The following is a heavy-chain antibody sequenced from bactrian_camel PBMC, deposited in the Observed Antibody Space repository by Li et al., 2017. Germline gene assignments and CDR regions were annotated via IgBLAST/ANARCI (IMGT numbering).Heavy chain of an antibody. CDR2: LDHDGSDI. CDR3: ATNFGTGGSWVEYNY. Sequence: HVQLVESGGGLVQPGGSLRLSCRTSGFPFSTYYMTWVRQAPGKGLEWVSRLDHDGSDIQYGERVNGRFTISRDNAKNTVYLQMNSLKSEDTALYYCATNFGTGGSWVEYNYWGQGTQVTVS. J-gene: IGHJ4*01. CDR1: GFPFSTYY. D-gene: IGHD6*01. V-gene: IGHV3-2*01.